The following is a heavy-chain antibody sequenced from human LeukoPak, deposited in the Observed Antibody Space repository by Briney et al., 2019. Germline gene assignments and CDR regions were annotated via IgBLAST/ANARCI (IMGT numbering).Heavy chain of an antibody. Sequence: GGSLRLSCSASGFTLSNYWMSWVRQAPGTGLEWVANIHQDGISKYYVDSVKGRFTISRDDAQNTLYLQMNNLRAEDTAVYYCARDLFSGSYYEDFWGQGTLVTVSS. J-gene: IGHJ4*02. CDR1: GFTLSNYW. CDR2: IHQDGISK. V-gene: IGHV3-7*01. CDR3: ARDLFSGSYYEDF. D-gene: IGHD1-26*01.